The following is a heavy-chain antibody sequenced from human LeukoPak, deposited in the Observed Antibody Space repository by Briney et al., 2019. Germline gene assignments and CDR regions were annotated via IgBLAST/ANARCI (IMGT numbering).Heavy chain of an antibody. Sequence: SETLSLTCTVSGGSISSSSYCWGWIRQPPGKGLEWIGSTYYSGSTYYNPSLKSRVTISVDTSKNQFSLKLSSVTAADTAVYYCARWPPRLGQDYWGQGTLVTVSS. D-gene: IGHD3-16*01. J-gene: IGHJ4*02. CDR3: ARWPPRLGQDY. CDR2: TYYSGST. V-gene: IGHV4-39*01. CDR1: GGSISSSSYC.